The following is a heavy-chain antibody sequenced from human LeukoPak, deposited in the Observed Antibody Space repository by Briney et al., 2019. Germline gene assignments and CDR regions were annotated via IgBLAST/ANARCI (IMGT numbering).Heavy chain of an antibody. V-gene: IGHV1-18*01. D-gene: IGHD2-15*01. J-gene: IGHJ4*02. CDR3: ASSYCSGGSCPGDFDY. Sequence: ASVRVSCKASGYTFTSYGISWVRQAPGQGLEWMGWISAYNGNTNYAQKLQGRVTMTTDTSTSTAYMELRSLRFVDTAVYYCASSYCSGGSCPGDFDYWGQGTLVTVSS. CDR1: GYTFTSYG. CDR2: ISAYNGNT.